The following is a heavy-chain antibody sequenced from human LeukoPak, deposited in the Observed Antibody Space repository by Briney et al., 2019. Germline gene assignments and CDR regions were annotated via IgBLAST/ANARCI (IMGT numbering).Heavy chain of an antibody. Sequence: GGSLRLSCAASGFTFGNYNINWVRQAPGKGLEWVSSISSSGNSIYYADSVKGRFTMSRDNAKNLLYLHMNSLRAEDTAVYYCARGPSGEQFDYWGQGTLVTVSS. D-gene: IGHD3-10*01. CDR1: GFTFGNYN. CDR2: ISSSGNSI. CDR3: ARGPSGEQFDY. V-gene: IGHV3-21*01. J-gene: IGHJ4*02.